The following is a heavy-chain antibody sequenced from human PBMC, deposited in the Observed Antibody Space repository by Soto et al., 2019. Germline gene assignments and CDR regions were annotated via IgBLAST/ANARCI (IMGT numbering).Heavy chain of an antibody. Sequence: PGGSLRLSCAASGFTVSSNCMSWVRQAPGKGLEWVSVIYSGGSTYYADSVKGRFTISRDNSKNTLYLQMNSLRAEDTAVYYCARAGLLWFGEFDPWGQGTLVTVSS. CDR1: GFTVSSNC. CDR2: IYSGGST. CDR3: ARAGLLWFGEFDP. D-gene: IGHD3-10*01. V-gene: IGHV3-53*01. J-gene: IGHJ5*02.